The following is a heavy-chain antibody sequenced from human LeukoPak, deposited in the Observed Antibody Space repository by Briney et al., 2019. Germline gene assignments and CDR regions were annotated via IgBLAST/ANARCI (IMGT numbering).Heavy chain of an antibody. CDR2: IKSKTDGGTT. V-gene: IGHV3-15*01. CDR1: GFTFSNAW. D-gene: IGHD4-17*01. J-gene: IGHJ6*02. CDR3: TTEPVTTLYYYYYGMDV. Sequence: GGSLRLSCAASGFTFSNAWMSWVRQAPGKGLEWVGRIKSKTDGGTTDYAAPVKGRFTISRDDSKNTLYLQMNSLKTEDTAVYYCTTEPVTTLYYYYYGMDVWGQGTTVTVSS.